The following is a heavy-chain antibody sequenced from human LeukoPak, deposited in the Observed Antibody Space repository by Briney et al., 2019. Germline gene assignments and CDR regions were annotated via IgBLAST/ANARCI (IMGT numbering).Heavy chain of an antibody. CDR1: GFTFSSSA. CDR2: INGSGDST. Sequence: GGSLRLSCAASGFTFSSSAMSWVRQAPGKGLEWVSAINGSGDSTYYADSVKGRFTISRDNSKNTLYLQMNSLRAEDTAIYYCAKDRDIVVVPAATDYYFDYWGQGTLVTVSS. D-gene: IGHD2-2*01. CDR3: AKDRDIVVVPAATDYYFDY. J-gene: IGHJ4*02. V-gene: IGHV3-23*01.